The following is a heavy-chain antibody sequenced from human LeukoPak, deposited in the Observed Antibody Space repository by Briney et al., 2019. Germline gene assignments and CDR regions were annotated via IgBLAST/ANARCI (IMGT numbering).Heavy chain of an antibody. CDR1: GFTFSSYE. V-gene: IGHV3-48*03. CDR2: ISGSGSTI. CDR3: ARRQHFDY. J-gene: IGHJ4*02. D-gene: IGHD6-13*01. Sequence: GGSLTLSCAASGFTFSSYEMNWVRQAPGKGLEWASYISGSGSTIYYADSVKGRFTISRDNAKNSLYLQMNSLRAEDTAVYYCARRQHFDYWGQGTLVTVSS.